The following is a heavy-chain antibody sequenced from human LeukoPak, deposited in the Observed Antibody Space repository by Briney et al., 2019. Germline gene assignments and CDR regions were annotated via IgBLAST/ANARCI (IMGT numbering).Heavy chain of an antibody. CDR2: IYYSGST. V-gene: IGHV4-39*01. CDR3: ARLAYCSGGSCYGPNWFDP. Sequence: SETLSLTCAVYGGSFSGYYWGWIRQPPGKGLEWIGSIYYSGSTYYNPSLKSRVTISVDTSKNQFSLKLSSVTAADTAVYYCARLAYCSGGSCYGPNWFDPWGQGTLVTVSS. D-gene: IGHD2-15*01. CDR1: GGSFSGYY. J-gene: IGHJ5*02.